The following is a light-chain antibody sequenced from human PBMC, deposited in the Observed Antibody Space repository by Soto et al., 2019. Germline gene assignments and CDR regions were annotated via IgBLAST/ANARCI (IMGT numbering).Light chain of an antibody. CDR1: QSVSSN. Sequence: EIVMTQSPATLSVSPGERATLSCRASQSVSSNLAWYQQKPGQAPRLLIYGASTRATGIPARFSGSGSGTEFTLTISRMQSEDFAVYYCQHLWTXGQGTKV. CDR3: QHLWT. V-gene: IGKV3-15*01. CDR2: GAS. J-gene: IGKJ1*01.